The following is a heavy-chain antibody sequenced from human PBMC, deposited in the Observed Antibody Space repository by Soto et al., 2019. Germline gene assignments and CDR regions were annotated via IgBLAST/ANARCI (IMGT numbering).Heavy chain of an antibody. CDR2: ISTNGGST. D-gene: IGHD5-12*01. CDR3: ARDGLRDGYLFDY. CDR1: GFTFSSYA. V-gene: IGHV3-64*02. Sequence: PGGSLRLSCSASGFTFSSYAMHWVRQAPGKGLEYVSSISTNGGSTHYADSVKGRFTISRDNSKNTLDLQMGSLRAEDMAVYYCARDGLRDGYLFDYWGQGTLVTVSS. J-gene: IGHJ4*02.